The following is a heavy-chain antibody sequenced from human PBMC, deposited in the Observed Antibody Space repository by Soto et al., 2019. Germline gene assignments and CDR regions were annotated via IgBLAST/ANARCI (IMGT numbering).Heavy chain of an antibody. CDR3: ARYNSYAIDY. J-gene: IGHJ4*02. CDR2: IHYSGTT. D-gene: IGHD2-8*01. Sequence: SETLSLTCTVSGTSISSYYWSWIRQPPGKGLEWIANIHYSGTTNYNPSLASRVTLSVDTSKNQFSLKMTSVTAADRAMYFCARYNSYAIDYWGQGNLVTVSS. CDR1: GTSISSYY. V-gene: IGHV4-59*01.